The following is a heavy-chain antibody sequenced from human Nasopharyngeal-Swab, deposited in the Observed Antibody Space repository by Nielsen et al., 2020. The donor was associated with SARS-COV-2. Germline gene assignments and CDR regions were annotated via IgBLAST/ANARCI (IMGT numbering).Heavy chain of an antibody. CDR2: IYYSGST. D-gene: IGHD3-10*01. CDR1: GGSVSSGSYY. J-gene: IGHJ4*02. CDR3: ARGHYGSGSYRDY. V-gene: IGHV4-61*01. Sequence: LRLSCTVSGGSVSSGSYYWSWIRQPPGKGLEWIGYIYYSGSTNYNPSLKSRVTISVDTSKNQFSLKLSSVTAADTAVYYCARGHYGSGSYRDYWGQGTLVTVSS.